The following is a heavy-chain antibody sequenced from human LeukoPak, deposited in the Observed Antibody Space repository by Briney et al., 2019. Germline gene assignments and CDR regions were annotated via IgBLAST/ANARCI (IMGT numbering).Heavy chain of an antibody. V-gene: IGHV4-39*07. D-gene: IGHD2-15*01. CDR3: AIIRPYRYCSGGSCYTTPDY. Sequence: SETLSLTCTVSGGSISSSSYYWGWIRQPPGKGLEWIGEINHSGSTNYNPSLKSRVTISVDTSKNQFSLKLSSVTAADTAVYYCAIIRPYRYCSGGSCYTTPDYWGQGTLVTVSS. CDR2: INHSGST. J-gene: IGHJ4*02. CDR1: GGSISSSSYY.